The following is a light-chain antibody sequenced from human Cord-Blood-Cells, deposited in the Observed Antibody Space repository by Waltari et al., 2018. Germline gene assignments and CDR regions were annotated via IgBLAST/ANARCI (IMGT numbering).Light chain of an antibody. J-gene: IGLJ1*01. CDR1: SSDVGGYNY. CDR2: DVS. CDR3: SSYTSSSTLV. V-gene: IGLV2-14*01. Sequence: QSALTQPASVSGSPGQSITIPCTGTSSDVGGYNYVSWYQQHPGKAPKLMIYDVSKRPSGVSNRVSGSKSGNTASLTISGLQAEDEADYYCSSYTSSSTLVFGTGTKVTVL.